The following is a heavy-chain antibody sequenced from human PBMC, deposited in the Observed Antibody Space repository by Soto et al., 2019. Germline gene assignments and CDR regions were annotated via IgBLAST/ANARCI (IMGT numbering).Heavy chain of an antibody. V-gene: IGHV3-64*02. J-gene: IGHJ6*02. Sequence: EVQLVESGEGLVQPGGSLRLSCAASGFTFSSYAMHWVRQAPGKGLEYVSAISSNGGSTYYADSVKGRFTTSRDTAKNTLYLQMGSLRAEDMAVYYCAREILEWNYGMDVWGQGTTVTVSS. CDR3: AREILEWNYGMDV. D-gene: IGHD3-3*01. CDR2: ISSNGGST. CDR1: GFTFSSYA.